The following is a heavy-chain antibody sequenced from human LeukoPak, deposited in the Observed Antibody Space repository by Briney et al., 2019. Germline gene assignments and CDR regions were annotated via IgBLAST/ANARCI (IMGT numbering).Heavy chain of an antibody. Sequence: ASVKVSCKASGGTFSSYAISWVRQAPGQGLEWMGWISAYNGNTNYAQKLQGRVTMTTDTSTSTAYMELRSLRSDDTAVYYCARDPAYYYDSSGYPNWFDPWGQGTLVTVSS. CDR3: ARDPAYYYDSSGYPNWFDP. J-gene: IGHJ5*02. CDR1: GGTFSSYA. D-gene: IGHD3-22*01. V-gene: IGHV1-18*01. CDR2: ISAYNGNT.